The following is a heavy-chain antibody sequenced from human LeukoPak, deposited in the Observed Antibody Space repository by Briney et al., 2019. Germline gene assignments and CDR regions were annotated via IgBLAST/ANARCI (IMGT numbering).Heavy chain of an antibody. CDR3: ARDRGGDGYNSGYYYYYMDV. CDR1: GGSFSGYY. J-gene: IGHJ6*03. CDR2: INHSGST. V-gene: IGHV4-34*01. Sequence: SETLSLTCAVYGGSFSGYYWSWIRQPPGKGLEWIGEINHSGSTNYNPSLKSRVTISVDTSKNQFSLKLSPVTAADTAVYYCARDRGGDGYNSGYYYYYMDVWGKGTTVTISS. D-gene: IGHD5-24*01.